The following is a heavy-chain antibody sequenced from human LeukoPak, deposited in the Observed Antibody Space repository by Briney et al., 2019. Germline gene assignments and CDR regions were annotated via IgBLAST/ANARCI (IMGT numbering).Heavy chain of an antibody. D-gene: IGHD6-19*01. V-gene: IGHV3-64D*06. J-gene: IGHJ4*02. CDR2: ISSNGGTT. CDR3: VKAVLGQWLASDY. Sequence: PGGSLRLSCSASGFTCSSHAMHWVRQAPGKGLEYVSAISSNGGTTYYADSVKGKFTISRDNSKSTLYLQMSSLRAEDTAVYYCVKAVLGQWLASDYWGQGTLVTVSS. CDR1: GFTCSSHA.